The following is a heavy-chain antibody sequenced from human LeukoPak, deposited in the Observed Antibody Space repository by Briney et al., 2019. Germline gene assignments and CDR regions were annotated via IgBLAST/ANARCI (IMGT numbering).Heavy chain of an antibody. D-gene: IGHD3-16*01. J-gene: IGHJ4*02. CDR3: AGAAGLGNYLIDY. CDR1: GFSFSGDA. V-gene: IGHV3-33*01. CDR2: IWSDGSQT. Sequence: PGRSLRLSCAASGFSFSGDAIHWVRQAPGKGLEWEALIWSDGSQTKYAGSVKGRFTVSRDNSKNTAFLQMSGLTVEDTAVYYCAGAAGLGNYLIDYWGQGTLVTVSS.